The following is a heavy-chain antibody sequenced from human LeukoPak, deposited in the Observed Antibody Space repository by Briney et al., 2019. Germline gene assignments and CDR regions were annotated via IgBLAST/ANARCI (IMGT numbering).Heavy chain of an antibody. CDR1: GYTFINFA. D-gene: IGHD1-1*01. Sequence: GASVKVSCKASGYTFINFAINWGRQAPGQRPEWMGWINAGNGNTKYSQKFQGRVTITRDTSASTAYMELRSPRSDDTAVYYCARAPTLEDYWGQGTLVTVSS. J-gene: IGHJ4*02. CDR2: INAGNGNT. CDR3: ARAPTLEDY. V-gene: IGHV1-3*01.